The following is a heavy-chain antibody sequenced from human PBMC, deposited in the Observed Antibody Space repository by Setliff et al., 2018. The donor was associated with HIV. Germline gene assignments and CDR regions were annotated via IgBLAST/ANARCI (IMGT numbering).Heavy chain of an antibody. CDR1: GGSFSSSV. CDR2: IIPIFGTA. CDR3: ARVTYCGGDCYYFDY. J-gene: IGHJ4*02. D-gene: IGHD2-21*02. V-gene: IGHV1-69*13. Sequence: SVKVSCKASGGSFSSSVINWVRQAPGQGLEWMGGIIPIFGTAKYTQKFQGRVTITADESTSTAYMELSSLRSEDTAVYYCARVTYCGGDCYYFDYWGQGTLVTSPQ.